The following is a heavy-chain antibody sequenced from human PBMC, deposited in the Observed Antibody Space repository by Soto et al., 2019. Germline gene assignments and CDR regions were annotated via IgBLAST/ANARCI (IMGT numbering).Heavy chain of an antibody. V-gene: IGHV1-69*06. CDR3: GLYYDYFWGSIGYGMDV. CDR1: GGTFSSYA. Sequence: QVQLVQSGAEVKKPGSSVKVSCKASGGTFSSYAISWVRQAPGQGLEWMGGIIPIFGTTNYAQKFQGRVTITADKSTSTAYMELSSLRSEDTAVYYCGLYYDYFWGSIGYGMDVWGQGTTVTVSS. J-gene: IGHJ6*02. D-gene: IGHD3-16*01. CDR2: IIPIFGTT.